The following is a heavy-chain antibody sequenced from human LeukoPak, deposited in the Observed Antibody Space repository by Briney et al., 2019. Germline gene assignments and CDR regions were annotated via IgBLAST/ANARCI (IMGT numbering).Heavy chain of an antibody. CDR2: IIPIFGTA. Sequence: GASVKVSCKASGATFSSYAISWVRQAPGQGLEWMGGIIPIFGTANYAQKFQGRVTITTDESTSTAYMELSSLRSEDTAVYYCARGVYDSSGYYPYYYYYYMDVWGKGTTVTVSS. J-gene: IGHJ6*03. CDR3: ARGVYDSSGYYPYYYYYYMDV. D-gene: IGHD3-22*01. V-gene: IGHV1-69*05. CDR1: GATFSSYA.